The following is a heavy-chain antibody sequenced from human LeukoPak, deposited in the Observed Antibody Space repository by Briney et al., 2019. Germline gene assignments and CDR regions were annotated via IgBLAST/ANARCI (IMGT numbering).Heavy chain of an antibody. D-gene: IGHD3-3*01. J-gene: IGHJ5*02. CDR1: GYSFTSYG. V-gene: IGHV1-18*01. CDR2: ISGYNGNT. Sequence: ASVKVSCKASGYSFTSYGFTWVRQAPGQGLEWMGWISGYNGNTDFAQKFQGRVTMTTDTSTSTAYMELRGLRSDDTAVYYCARVTGRYYDFWSGYSNPKNWFDPWGQGTLVTVSS. CDR3: ARVTGRYYDFWSGYSNPKNWFDP.